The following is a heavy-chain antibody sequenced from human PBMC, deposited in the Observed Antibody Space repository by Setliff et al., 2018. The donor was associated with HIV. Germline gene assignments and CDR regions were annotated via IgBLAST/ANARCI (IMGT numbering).Heavy chain of an antibody. V-gene: IGHV4-38-2*01. CDR2: IYHSGST. J-gene: IGHJ6*02. D-gene: IGHD6-13*01. CDR3: ARQVSSWYPLYYYYYGMDV. CDR1: GYSISSGYY. Sequence: PSETLSLTCAVSGYSISSGYYWGWIRQPPGKGLEWIGSIYHSGSTYYTPSLKSRVTISVDTSKNQFSLKLSSVTAADTAVYYCARQVSSWYPLYYYYYGMDVWGQGTTVTVSS.